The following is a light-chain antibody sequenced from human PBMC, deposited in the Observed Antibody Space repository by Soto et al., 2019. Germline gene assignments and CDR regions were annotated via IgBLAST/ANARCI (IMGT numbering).Light chain of an antibody. CDR3: QQYDSYPYS. Sequence: IQLPQSPSTLSASAGDRVTIACRASGSISTWVAWYQHKPGKAPKVLIYKAAILQSGVPSRFSGSGSGTEFTLTISSLQPDDFATYYCQQYDSYPYSFGHGNKLEIK. CDR1: GSISTW. CDR2: KAA. J-gene: IGKJ2*03. V-gene: IGKV1-5*03.